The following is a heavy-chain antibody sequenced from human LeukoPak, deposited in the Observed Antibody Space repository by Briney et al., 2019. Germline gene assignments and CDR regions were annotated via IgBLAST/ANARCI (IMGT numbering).Heavy chain of an antibody. D-gene: IGHD3-22*01. J-gene: IGHJ5*02. CDR1: GGSISSYY. CDR2: IYTSGST. V-gene: IGHV4-4*07. Sequence: SEILSLTCTVSGGSISSYYWSWIRQPAGKGLEWIGRIYTSGSTNYNPSLKSRVTMSVDTSKNQFSLKLSSVTAADTAVYYCARDSRYYDSSGYYYRDWFDPWGQGTLVTVSS. CDR3: ARDSRYYDSSGYYYRDWFDP.